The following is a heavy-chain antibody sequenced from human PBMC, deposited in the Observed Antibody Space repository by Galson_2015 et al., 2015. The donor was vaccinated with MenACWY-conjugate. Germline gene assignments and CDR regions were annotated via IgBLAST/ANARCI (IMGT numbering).Heavy chain of an antibody. J-gene: IGHJ3*02. CDR3: ARDIKPGSQNAFDI. Sequence: SETLSLTCTVSSGSISSYYWSWIRQPPGKGLEWIGYIYYSGSTNYNPSLKSRVTISVDTSKNQFSLKLSSVTAADTAVYYCARDIKPGSQNAFDIWGQGTMVTVSS. CDR2: IYYSGST. V-gene: IGHV4-59*01. D-gene: IGHD3-3*01. CDR1: SGSISSYY.